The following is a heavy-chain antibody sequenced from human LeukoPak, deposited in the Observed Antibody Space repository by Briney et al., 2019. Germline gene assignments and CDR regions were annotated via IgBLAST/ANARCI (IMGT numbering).Heavy chain of an antibody. V-gene: IGHV3-33*01. CDR1: GFTFSSYG. CDR2: IWYDGSNK. CDR3: ARSYGSGSSAAGVFDY. J-gene: IGHJ4*02. D-gene: IGHD3-10*01. Sequence: GRSLRLSCAASGFTFSSYGMHWVRQAPGKGLEWAAVIWYDGSNKYYADSVKGRFTISRDNSKNTLYLQMNSLRAEDTAVYYCARSYGSGSSAAGVFDYWGQGTLVTVSS.